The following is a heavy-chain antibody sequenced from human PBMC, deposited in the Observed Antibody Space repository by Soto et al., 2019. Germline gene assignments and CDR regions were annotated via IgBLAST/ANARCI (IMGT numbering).Heavy chain of an antibody. CDR2: IRSKAYGGTT. Sequence: GGSLRLSCTASGFTFGDYAMSWFRQAPGKGLEWVGFIRSKAYGGTTEYAASVKGRFTISRDDSKSIAYLQMNSLKTEDTAVYYCTLYDFWSGYLYYYYGMDVWGQGTTVTVS. CDR1: GFTFGDYA. D-gene: IGHD3-3*01. V-gene: IGHV3-49*03. CDR3: TLYDFWSGYLYYYYGMDV. J-gene: IGHJ6*02.